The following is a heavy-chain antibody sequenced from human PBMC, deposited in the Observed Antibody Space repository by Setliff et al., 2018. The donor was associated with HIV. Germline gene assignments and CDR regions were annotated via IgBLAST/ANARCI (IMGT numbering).Heavy chain of an antibody. J-gene: IGHJ5*02. D-gene: IGHD3-3*01. CDR3: ARNYYDVWSLSFGWWFDP. V-gene: IGHV7-4-1*02. Sequence: ASVKVSCKASGYTFTTYAMNWVRQAPGQGPEWMGWISTNTGNPTYAQGFTGRFVFSLDTSVSTAYLQISSLKAEDTAVYYCARNYYDVWSLSFGWWFDPWGQGTLVTVSS. CDR1: GYTFTTYA. CDR2: ISTNTGNP.